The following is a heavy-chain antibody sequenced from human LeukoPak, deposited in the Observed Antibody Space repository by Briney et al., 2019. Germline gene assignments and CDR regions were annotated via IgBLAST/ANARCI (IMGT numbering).Heavy chain of an antibody. CDR2: IRYDGSNK. J-gene: IGHJ4*02. CDR3: AKDLSSWTTVTPYYFDY. CDR1: GFTFSSYG. D-gene: IGHD4-17*01. Sequence: GGSLRLSCAASGFTFSSYGMHWVRQAPGKGLEWLAFIRYDGSNKYYADSVKGRFTISRDNSKNTLYLQMNSLRAEDTAVYYCAKDLSSWTTVTPYYFDYWGQGTLVTVSS. V-gene: IGHV3-30*02.